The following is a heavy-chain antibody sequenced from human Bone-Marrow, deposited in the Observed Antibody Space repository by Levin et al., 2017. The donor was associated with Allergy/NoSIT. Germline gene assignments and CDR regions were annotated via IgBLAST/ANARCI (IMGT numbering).Heavy chain of an antibody. D-gene: IGHD6-13*01. CDR2: ISYDGSNK. CDR3: AKDIAAAGTSMVFYYYYYYMDV. J-gene: IGHJ6*03. V-gene: IGHV3-30*18. CDR1: GFTFSSYG. Sequence: GGSLRLSCAASGFTFSSYGMHWVRQAPGKGLEWVAVISYDGSNKYYADSVKGRFTISRDNSKNTLYLQMNSLRAEDTAVYYCAKDIAAAGTSMVFYYYYYYMDVWGKGTTVTVSS.